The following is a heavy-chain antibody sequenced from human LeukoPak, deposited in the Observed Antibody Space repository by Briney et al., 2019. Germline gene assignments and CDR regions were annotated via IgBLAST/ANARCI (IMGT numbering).Heavy chain of an antibody. Sequence: SETLSLTCNVSGYSISSGYYWGWIRQPPGKGLEWIGSFYPSGSTYYNPSLKSRVTISVDTSKNQFSLRLSSVTAADTAVYYCARDFKIVGATGGWFDPWGQGTLVTVSS. D-gene: IGHD1-26*01. CDR2: FYPSGST. CDR1: GYSISSGYY. J-gene: IGHJ5*02. V-gene: IGHV4-38-2*02. CDR3: ARDFKIVGATGGWFDP.